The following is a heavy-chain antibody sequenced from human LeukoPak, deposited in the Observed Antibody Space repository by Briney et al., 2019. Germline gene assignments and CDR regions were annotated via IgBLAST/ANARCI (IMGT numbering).Heavy chain of an antibody. CDR1: GFTLSSYW. CDR2: INQDGSEK. J-gene: IGHJ4*02. CDR3: ARAGGYSSTQGDY. V-gene: IGHV3-7*01. Sequence: GGSLRLSCAASGFTLSSYWMSWVRQAPGKGLEWVANINQDGSEKYYVDSVKGRFTISRDNAKNSLYLQMNSLRAEDTAVYYCARAGGYSSTQGDYWGQGTLVTVSS. D-gene: IGHD6-13*01.